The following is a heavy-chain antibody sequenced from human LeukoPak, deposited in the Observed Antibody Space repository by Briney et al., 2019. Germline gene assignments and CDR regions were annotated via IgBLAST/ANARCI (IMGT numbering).Heavy chain of an antibody. V-gene: IGHV1-18*01. CDR2: ISAYNGNT. CDR1: GYTFTSYG. Sequence: ASVKVSCKASGYTFTSYGISWVRQAPGQGLEWMGWISAYNGNTNYAQKLQGRVTMTTDTSTSTAYTELRSLRSDDTAVYYCARGPTHPYYDFWSGCFYDAFDIWGQGTMVTVSS. CDR3: ARGPTHPYYDFWSGCFYDAFDI. J-gene: IGHJ3*02. D-gene: IGHD3-3*01.